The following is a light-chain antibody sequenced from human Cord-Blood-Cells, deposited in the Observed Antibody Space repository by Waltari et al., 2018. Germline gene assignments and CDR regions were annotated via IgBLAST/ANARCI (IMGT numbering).Light chain of an antibody. CDR2: EVS. CDR1: SSDVGGYNY. J-gene: IGLJ3*02. CDR3: SSYAGSNNLV. Sequence: QSALTQPPSASGSPGQSVTISCTGTSSDVGGYNYVSWYQQHPGKAPKLLSYEVSKRPSVFPDRCSVSKSGTTSSLAVSGLQAEDEADYYCSSYAGSNNLVFGGGTKLTVL. V-gene: IGLV2-8*01.